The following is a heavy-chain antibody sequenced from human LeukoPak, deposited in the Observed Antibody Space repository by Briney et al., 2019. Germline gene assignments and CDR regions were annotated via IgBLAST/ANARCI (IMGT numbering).Heavy chain of an antibody. CDR2: INPSGGST. V-gene: IGHV1-46*01. CDR1: GYTFTSYY. J-gene: IGHJ4*02. Sequence: ASVKVSCKASGYTFTSYYMHWVRQAPGQGLEWMGIINPSGGSTSYAQKFQGRVTMNRDTSTSTVYMELSSLRSEDTAVYYCARVSHYDTAKSSFDYWGQGTLVTVSS. D-gene: IGHD3-16*01. CDR3: ARVSHYDTAKSSFDY.